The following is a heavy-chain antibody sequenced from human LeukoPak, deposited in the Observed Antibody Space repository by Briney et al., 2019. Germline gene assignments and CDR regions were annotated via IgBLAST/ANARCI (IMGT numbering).Heavy chain of an antibody. D-gene: IGHD5-24*01. Sequence: SETLSLTCTVSGGSISSYYWDWIRQPPGKGLEWIGYIYYSGSTNYNPSLKSRVTISVDTSKNQFSLKLSSVTAADTAVYYCARGGRRDGYNSWGQGTLVTVSS. CDR2: IYYSGST. V-gene: IGHV4-59*01. CDR1: GGSISSYY. CDR3: ARGGRRDGYNS. J-gene: IGHJ4*02.